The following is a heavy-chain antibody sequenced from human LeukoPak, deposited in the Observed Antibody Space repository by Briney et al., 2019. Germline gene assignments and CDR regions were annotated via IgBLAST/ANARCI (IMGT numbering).Heavy chain of an antibody. CDR3: AREFGHCYGDNCFYFFDT. CDR2: INTYKGDT. D-gene: IGHD4-23*01. J-gene: IGHJ4*02. Sequence: ASVKVSCKASGYTLTNYNISWVRQAPGQGLEWMGWINTYKGDTLYAQKLQGRVTMTAGTSTNTAYMELRSLRFDDTAVYYCAREFGHCYGDNCFYFFDTWGQGFRVTVPS. CDR1: GYTLTNYN. V-gene: IGHV1-18*01.